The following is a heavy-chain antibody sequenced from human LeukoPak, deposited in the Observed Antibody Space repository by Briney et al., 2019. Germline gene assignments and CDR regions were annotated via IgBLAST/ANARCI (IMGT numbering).Heavy chain of an antibody. D-gene: IGHD3-3*01. J-gene: IGHJ3*02. V-gene: IGHV3-33*01. CDR3: ARVHGFDDSDAFDI. CDR1: GFTFSTYG. CDR2: IWFDGSNE. Sequence: GGSLRLSCATSGFTFSTYGMHWVRQAPGKGLEWGAFIWFDGSNEDYADSVKGRFTISRDNAKNSLYLQMNSLRAEDTAVYYCARVHGFDDSDAFDIWGQGTMVTVSS.